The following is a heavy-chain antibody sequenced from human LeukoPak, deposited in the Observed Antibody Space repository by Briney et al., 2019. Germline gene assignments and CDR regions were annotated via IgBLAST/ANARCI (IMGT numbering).Heavy chain of an antibody. D-gene: IGHD6-13*01. Sequence: PSETLSLTCTVSGGSISSSSYYWGWIRQPPGKGLEWIGSIYYSGSTYYNPSLKSRVTISVDTSKNQFSLKLSSVTAADTAVYYCARLPRSLDAFDIWGQGTMVTVSS. V-gene: IGHV4-39*01. CDR2: IYYSGST. CDR3: ARLPRSLDAFDI. J-gene: IGHJ3*02. CDR1: GGSISSSSYY.